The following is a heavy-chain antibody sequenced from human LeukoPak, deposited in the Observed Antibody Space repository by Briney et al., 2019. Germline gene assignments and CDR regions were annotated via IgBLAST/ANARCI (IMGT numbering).Heavy chain of an antibody. J-gene: IGHJ4*02. V-gene: IGHV3-11*04. CDR1: GLTFSDYY. CDR3: TRSPPRYYFDY. Sequence: GGSLRLSCAVSGLTFSDYYMSWIRQAPGKGLEWVSYISSSGSSIFYADSVKGRFTISRDNAKNSLYLQMNSLRAEDTAVYYCTRSPPRYYFDYWGQGTLVTISS. CDR2: ISSSGSSI.